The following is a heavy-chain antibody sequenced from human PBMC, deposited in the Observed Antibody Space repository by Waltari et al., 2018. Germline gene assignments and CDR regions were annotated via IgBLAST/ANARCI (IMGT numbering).Heavy chain of an antibody. J-gene: IGHJ3*02. CDR2: ILPIFGTA. D-gene: IGHD3-22*01. Sequence: QVQLVQSGAEVKKPGSSVTVSCKASGGTFRSYAISWVRQAPGQGLEWMGGILPIFGTANYAQKFQGRVTITADESTSTAYMELSSLRSEDTAVYYCARRYDSGKHDAFDIWGQGTMVTVSS. V-gene: IGHV1-69*01. CDR3: ARRYDSGKHDAFDI. CDR1: GGTFRSYA.